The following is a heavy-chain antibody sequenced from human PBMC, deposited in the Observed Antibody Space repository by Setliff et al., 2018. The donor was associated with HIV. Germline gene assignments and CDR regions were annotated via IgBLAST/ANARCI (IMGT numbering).Heavy chain of an antibody. V-gene: IGHV4-4*08. CDR2: IYTSGST. J-gene: IGHJ4*02. D-gene: IGHD6-19*01. CDR3: ASPASGGSSGQYHY. Sequence: SETLSLTCTVSGGSISTYYWTWIRQPPGKGLEWIGYIYTSGSTSYNPSLKRRVTISVDTSKTQFSLKLTPVTAADTAVYYCASPASGGSSGQYHYWGQGTLVTVSS. CDR1: GGSISTYY.